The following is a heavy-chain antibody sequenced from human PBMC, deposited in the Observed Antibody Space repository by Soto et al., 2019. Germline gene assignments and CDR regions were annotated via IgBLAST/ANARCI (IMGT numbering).Heavy chain of an antibody. CDR2: ISAYNGNT. V-gene: IGHV1-18*01. CDR1: GYTFTSYG. Sequence: GASVKVSCKASGYTFTSYGISWVRQAPGQGIERIGWISAYNGNTNYAQKLQGRVTMTTDTSTSTAYMELRILRSDDTAVYYCARDGLTYCSSTSCHSYYYYYGMDVWGQGTTVTVSS. CDR3: ARDGLTYCSSTSCHSYYYYYGMDV. J-gene: IGHJ6*02. D-gene: IGHD2-2*01.